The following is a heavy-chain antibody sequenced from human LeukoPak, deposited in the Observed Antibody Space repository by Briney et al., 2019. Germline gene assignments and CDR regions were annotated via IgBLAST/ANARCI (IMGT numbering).Heavy chain of an antibody. D-gene: IGHD6-19*01. CDR3: VSAHSSGWSYWYFDL. V-gene: IGHV4-39*01. J-gene: IGHJ2*01. CDR2: FYYSGST. Sequence: SETLSLTCTVSGGSISSSSYYWGWIRQPPGKGLEWIGSFYYSGSTYYNPSLKSRVTISVDTSKNQFSLKLSSVTAADTAVYYCVSAHSSGWSYWYFDLWGRGTLVTVSS. CDR1: GGSISSSSYY.